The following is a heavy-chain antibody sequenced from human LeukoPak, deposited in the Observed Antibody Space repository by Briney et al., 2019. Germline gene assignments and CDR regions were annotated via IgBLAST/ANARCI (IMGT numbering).Heavy chain of an antibody. CDR1: GGSITSYY. Sequence: SETLSLTCTVSGGSITSYYWSWIRQPPGKGLECIGYIYYSGSTYYNPSLKSRVTISVDTSKNQFSLKLSSVTAADTAVYYCARGSSSGSYHPLDPWGQGTLVTVSS. CDR3: ARGSSSGSYHPLDP. D-gene: IGHD3-10*01. J-gene: IGHJ5*02. CDR2: IYYSGST. V-gene: IGHV4-59*01.